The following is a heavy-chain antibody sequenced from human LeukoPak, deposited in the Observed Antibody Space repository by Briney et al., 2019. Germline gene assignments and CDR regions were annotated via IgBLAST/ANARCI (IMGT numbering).Heavy chain of an antibody. D-gene: IGHD2-2*01. CDR3: ATHCSTTSCYYYNGRDV. CDR2: IYYTEST. V-gene: IGHV4-39*07. Sequence: SETLSLTCTVSGGTFSSSSYYWGRIRQPPGQGLEWIGSIYYTESTNYNPSLKSRITISMDTSKKQFSLKLSSVTVADTAVYYCATHCSTTSCYYYNGRDVWGQGTTVTVSS. CDR1: GGTFSSSSYY. J-gene: IGHJ6*02.